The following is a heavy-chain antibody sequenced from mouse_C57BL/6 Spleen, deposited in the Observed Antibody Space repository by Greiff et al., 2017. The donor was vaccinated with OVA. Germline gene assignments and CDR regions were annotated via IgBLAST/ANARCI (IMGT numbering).Heavy chain of an antibody. CDR3: TREGDWDWFAY. V-gene: IGHV1-15*01. CDR2: IDPETGGT. D-gene: IGHD4-1*01. CDR1: GYTFTDYE. J-gene: IGHJ3*01. Sequence: VQLQQSGAELVRPGASVTLSCKASGYTFTDYEMHWVKQTPVHGLEWIGAIDPETGGTAYNQKFKGKAILTADKSYSTAYMELRSLTSEDSAVYYCTREGDWDWFAYWGQGTLVTVSA.